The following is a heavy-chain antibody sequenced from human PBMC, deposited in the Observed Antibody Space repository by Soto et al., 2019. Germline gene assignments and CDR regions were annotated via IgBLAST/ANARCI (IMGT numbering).Heavy chain of an antibody. CDR3: ARPSGVYDFWSGYHDAFDI. D-gene: IGHD3-3*01. Sequence: ASVKVSCKASGYTFTSYGISWVRQAPGQGLEWMGWISAYNGNTNYAQKLQGRVTMTTDTSTSTAYMELRSLRSDDTAVYYCARPSGVYDFWSGYHDAFDIWGQGTMVTVAS. V-gene: IGHV1-18*01. CDR2: ISAYNGNT. CDR1: GYTFTSYG. J-gene: IGHJ3*02.